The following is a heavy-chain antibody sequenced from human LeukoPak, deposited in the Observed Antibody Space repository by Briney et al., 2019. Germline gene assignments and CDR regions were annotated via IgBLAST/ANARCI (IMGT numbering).Heavy chain of an antibody. CDR3: AKGRILGGAMATGPGDY. J-gene: IGHJ4*02. CDR2: ISYDGSNK. V-gene: IGHV3-30*18. D-gene: IGHD5-24*01. CDR1: GFTFSNYG. Sequence: QTGGSLRLSCAASGFTFSNYGMHWVRQAPGKGLEWVAVISYDGSNKYYADSVKGRFTISRDNSKNTLYLQMNSLRAEDTAVYYCAKGRILGGAMATGPGDYWGQGTLVTVSS.